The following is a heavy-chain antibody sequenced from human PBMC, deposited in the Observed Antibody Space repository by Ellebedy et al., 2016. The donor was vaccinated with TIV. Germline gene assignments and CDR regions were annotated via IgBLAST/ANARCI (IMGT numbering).Heavy chain of an antibody. J-gene: IGHJ5*02. CDR1: GCPISSYY. V-gene: IGHV4-59*08. D-gene: IGHD6-13*01. Sequence: MPGGSLRLSCTVSGCPISSYYWSLILQPPGKGLEWIGYIYYSGSTNYNPSLKSRVTISVDTSKNQFSLKLSSVTAADTAVYYCARGLGIAAAGTGWFDPWGQGTLVTVSS. CDR2: IYYSGST. CDR3: ARGLGIAAAGTGWFDP.